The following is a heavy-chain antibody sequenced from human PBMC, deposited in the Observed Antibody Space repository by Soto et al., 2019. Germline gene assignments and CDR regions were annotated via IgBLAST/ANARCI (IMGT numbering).Heavy chain of an antibody. CDR1: GFTFRNFG. V-gene: IGHV3-74*01. CDR2: VNSDGDTT. D-gene: IGHD3-16*01. J-gene: IGHJ6*02. CDR3: ASNYAYAEGYYFYGIDV. Sequence: GGSLRLPCAASGFTFRNFGMHRVSQAPGKGLVWVSRVNSDGDTTYYADSVKGRFTISRDNAKNTLHLQMNSLGAEDTAVYYCASNYAYAEGYYFYGIDVWGQRTTVTVSS.